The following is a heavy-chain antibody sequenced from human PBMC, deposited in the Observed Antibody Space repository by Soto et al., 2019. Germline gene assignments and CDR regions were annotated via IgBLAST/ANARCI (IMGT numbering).Heavy chain of an antibody. V-gene: IGHV4-34*01. CDR3: ARGRDFWSGYGSDY. J-gene: IGHJ4*02. Sequence: SETLSLTCAVYGGSFSGYYWSWIRQPPGKGLEWIGEINHSGSTNYNPSLKSRVTISVDTSKNQFSLKLSSVTAADTAVYYCARGRDFWSGYGSDYWGQGTLVTSPQ. CDR2: INHSGST. CDR1: GGSFSGYY. D-gene: IGHD3-3*01.